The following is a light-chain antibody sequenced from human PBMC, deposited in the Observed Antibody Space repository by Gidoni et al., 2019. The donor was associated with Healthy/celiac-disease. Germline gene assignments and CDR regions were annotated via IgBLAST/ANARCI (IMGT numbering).Light chain of an antibody. CDR1: QSISSW. CDR2: KAS. Sequence: DIQMTQSPSTLSASVGDRVTITVRASQSISSWLAWYRQKPGKAPKLRIYKASSLESGVPSRFSGSGSGTEFTLTISSLQPDDFATYSCQQYKSYSRTFGQGTKVEIK. J-gene: IGKJ1*01. CDR3: QQYKSYSRT. V-gene: IGKV1-5*03.